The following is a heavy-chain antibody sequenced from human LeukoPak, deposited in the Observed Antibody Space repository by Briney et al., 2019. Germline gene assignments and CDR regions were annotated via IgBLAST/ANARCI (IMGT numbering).Heavy chain of an antibody. V-gene: IGHV1-18*01. CDR3: ARWRGMATIPCPQCYFDY. CDR2: ISAYNGNT. Sequence: ASVKVSCKASGYTFTSYGISWVRQAPGQGLEWMGWISAYNGNTNYAQKLQGRVTMTIDTSTSTAYMELRSLRSDDTAVYYCARWRGMATIPCPQCYFDYWGQGTLVTVSS. D-gene: IGHD5-24*01. CDR1: GYTFTSYG. J-gene: IGHJ4*02.